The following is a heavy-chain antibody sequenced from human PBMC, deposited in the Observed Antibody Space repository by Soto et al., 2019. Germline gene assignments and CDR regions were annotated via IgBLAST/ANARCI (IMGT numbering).Heavy chain of an antibody. CDR1: GGTFSSYA. CDR3: ARDGDGIAASWVYYYGMDV. D-gene: IGHD6-13*01. Sequence: QVQLVQSGAEVKKPGSSVKVSCKASGGTFSSYAISWVRQAPGQGLEWMGGIIPIFGTANYTQKFQGRVKITADKSTSTAYMELSSLRSEDTAVYYCARDGDGIAASWVYYYGMDVWGQGTTVTVSS. CDR2: IIPIFGTA. J-gene: IGHJ6*02. V-gene: IGHV1-69*06.